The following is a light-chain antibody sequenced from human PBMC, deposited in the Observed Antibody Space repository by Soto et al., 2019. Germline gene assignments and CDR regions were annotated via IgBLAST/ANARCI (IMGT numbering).Light chain of an antibody. V-gene: IGKV1-17*01. CDR2: AAS. CDR1: QGIRND. J-gene: IGKJ1*01. CDR3: QQYGGSPRT. Sequence: IQMTQSPSSLSASVGDRVTITCRASQGIRNDLGWYQQKPGKAPKLLIYAASSLQGEVPDRFSGSGSGTDFTLTISRLEPEDFALYYCQQYGGSPRTFGQGTKVDIK.